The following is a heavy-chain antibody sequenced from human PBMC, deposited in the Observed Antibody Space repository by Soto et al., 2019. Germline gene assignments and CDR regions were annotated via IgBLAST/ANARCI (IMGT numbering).Heavy chain of an antibody. CDR1: GGSMSSTRYY. Sequence: SETLSLTCSVSGGSMSSTRYYWVWIRQPPGKGLEWIGNIYHSGTTYYNSSLNSRVTMSVDTSKNQFSLNLTSVTAADTSLYFCARSIRSDIWNGYPLRGFFDHWGQGMLVTVSS. CDR2: IYHSGTT. V-gene: IGHV4-39*01. J-gene: IGHJ4*02. D-gene: IGHD3-3*01. CDR3: ARSIRSDIWNGYPLRGFFDH.